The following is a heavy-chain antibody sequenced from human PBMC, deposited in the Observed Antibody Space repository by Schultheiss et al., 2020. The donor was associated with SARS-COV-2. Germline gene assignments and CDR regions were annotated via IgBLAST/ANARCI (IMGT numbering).Heavy chain of an antibody. Sequence: GGSLRLSCAASGFPFRSNAMHWVRQAPGKGLDWVAVTSHDGTNKHYTESVKGRFTISRDNSKNTLYLDMSSLNVEDTAVYYCARGATFSSAPVLRDWGQGSLVTVSS. CDR3: ARGATFSSAPVLRD. V-gene: IGHV3-30*10. D-gene: IGHD2-2*01. CDR1: GFPFRSNA. CDR2: TSHDGTNK. J-gene: IGHJ4*02.